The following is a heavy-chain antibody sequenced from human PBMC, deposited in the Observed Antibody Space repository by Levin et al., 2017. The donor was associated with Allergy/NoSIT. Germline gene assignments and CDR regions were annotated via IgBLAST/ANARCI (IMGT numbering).Heavy chain of an antibody. Sequence: PSQTLSLTCTVSGGSISSYYWSWIRQPAGKGLEWIGRIYTSGSTNYNPSLKSRVTMSVDTSKNQFSLKLSSVTAADTAVYYCARDGAYCTNGVCWPNAFDIWGQGTMVTVSS. J-gene: IGHJ3*02. CDR2: IYTSGST. CDR1: GGSISSYY. CDR3: ARDGAYCTNGVCWPNAFDI. D-gene: IGHD2-8*01. V-gene: IGHV4-4*07.